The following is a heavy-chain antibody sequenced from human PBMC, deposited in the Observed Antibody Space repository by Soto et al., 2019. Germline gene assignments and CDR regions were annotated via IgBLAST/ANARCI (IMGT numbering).Heavy chain of an antibody. V-gene: IGHV4-4*07. Sequence: PSETLSLTCTVSGGAITAYYWSWIRQPVGEGLQWIGRVYSTGSTNYNPSLRSRVTMSVDTSQNQFFLRLSSVTAADTDVYYCARDEYYDRNNWFDHWGQGILVTVSS. CDR2: VYSTGST. J-gene: IGHJ5*02. D-gene: IGHD3-16*01. CDR1: GGAITAYY. CDR3: ARDEYYDRNNWFDH.